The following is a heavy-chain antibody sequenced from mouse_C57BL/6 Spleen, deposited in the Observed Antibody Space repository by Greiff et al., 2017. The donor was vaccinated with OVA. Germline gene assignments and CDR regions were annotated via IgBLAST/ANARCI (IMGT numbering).Heavy chain of an antibody. V-gene: IGHV1-26*01. Sequence: EVQLQQSGADLVKPGASVKISCKASGYTFTDYYMNWVNQSHGKSLEWIGDINPNNGGTSYNQKFKGKATLTVDKSSSTAYMQLRSLTSEDSAVYYSASDYYGRSYDYAMDYWGQGTSVTVSS. J-gene: IGHJ4*01. CDR1: GYTFTDYY. D-gene: IGHD1-1*01. CDR2: INPNNGGT. CDR3: ASDYYGRSYDYAMDY.